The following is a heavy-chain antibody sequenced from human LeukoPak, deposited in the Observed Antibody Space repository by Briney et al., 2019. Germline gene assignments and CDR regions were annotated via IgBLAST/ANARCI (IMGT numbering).Heavy chain of an antibody. CDR1: GYTLTELS. V-gene: IGHV1-24*01. CDR3: ATDLSGYDWDYFDY. J-gene: IGHJ4*02. Sequence: ASVKVSCKVSGYTLTELSMHWVRQAPGKGLEWMGGFDPEDGETIYAQKFQGRVTMTEDTSTDTAYMELSSLRSEDTAVYYCATDLSGYDWDYFDYWGQGTLVTVSS. CDR2: FDPEDGET. D-gene: IGHD5-12*01.